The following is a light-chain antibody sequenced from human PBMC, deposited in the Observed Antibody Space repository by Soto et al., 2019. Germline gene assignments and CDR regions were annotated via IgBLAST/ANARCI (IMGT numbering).Light chain of an antibody. CDR3: QQFNAWPLT. Sequence: EIVVTQSPATLSVSPGERATLSCRASQSVRSNLVWCQQEAGQAPRLLIYGASTRATGVPARFSGSGSGTEFPLTISSLQSEDFAIYFCQQFNAWPLTCAQGPNADIK. CDR2: GAS. V-gene: IGKV3-15*01. CDR1: QSVRSN. J-gene: IGKJ1*01.